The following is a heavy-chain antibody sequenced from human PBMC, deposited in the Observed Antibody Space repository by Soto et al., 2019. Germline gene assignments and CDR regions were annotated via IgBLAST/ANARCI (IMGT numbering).Heavy chain of an antibody. Sequence: EVQLLESGGGLVQPGGSLRLSCAASGFTFSSFAMTWVRQAPGEGLEWVSSISSSGETTYYSDSVKGRFTISRDISKNMVYLQITSLRAEDTAVYFCVQDWTVNSCPCMVVWGQGTTVTVSS. CDR1: GFTFSSFA. V-gene: IGHV3-23*01. CDR2: ISSSGETT. D-gene: IGHD2-2*01. CDR3: VQDWTVNSCPCMVV. J-gene: IGHJ6*02.